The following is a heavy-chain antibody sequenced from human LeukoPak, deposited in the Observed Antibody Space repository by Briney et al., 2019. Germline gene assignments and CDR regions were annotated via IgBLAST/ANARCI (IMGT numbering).Heavy chain of an antibody. V-gene: IGHV4-59*13. CDR1: GASIRSDY. D-gene: IGHD3-3*01. Sequence: KPSETLSLTCTVSGASIRSDYWSWIRQPPGKGLEWIGYFYYRGTTTYNPSLKSRALISLDSSKNQFSLRLTSVTEADTAFYYCVKMGMGDDFYRNRFAAWGQPCLVSVSS. CDR3: VKMGMGDDFYRNRFAA. J-gene: IGHJ5*02. CDR2: FYYRGTT.